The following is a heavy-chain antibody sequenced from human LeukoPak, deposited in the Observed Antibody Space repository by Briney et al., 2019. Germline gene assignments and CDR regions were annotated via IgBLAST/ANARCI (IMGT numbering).Heavy chain of an antibody. Sequence: PGGSLRLSCAASGFTFSSYEMNWVRQAPGKGLEWVSYISSSGSTIYYADSVKGRFTISRDNSKNTLYLQMNSLRAEDTAVYYCARDGVWFGEGFINDYWGQGTLVTVSS. D-gene: IGHD3-10*01. CDR1: GFTFSSYE. CDR3: ARDGVWFGEGFINDY. CDR2: ISSSGSTI. V-gene: IGHV3-48*03. J-gene: IGHJ4*02.